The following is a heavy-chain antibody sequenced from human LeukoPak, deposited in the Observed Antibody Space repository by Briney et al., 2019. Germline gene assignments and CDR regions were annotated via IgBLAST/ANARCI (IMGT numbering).Heavy chain of an antibody. V-gene: IGHV3-74*01. CDR3: ARRRPQGNDY. D-gene: IGHD6-25*01. Sequence: GGSLRLSCAASGFTFSSYWMNWVRQAPGKGLVWVSRIASDGSSTTYADSVKGRFSISRDNAKNTLYLQMNSLRVEDTAVYYCARRRPQGNDYWGQGNLVTVSS. J-gene: IGHJ4*01. CDR1: GFTFSSYW. CDR2: IASDGSST.